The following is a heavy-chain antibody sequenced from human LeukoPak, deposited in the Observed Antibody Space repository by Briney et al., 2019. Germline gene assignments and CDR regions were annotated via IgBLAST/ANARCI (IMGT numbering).Heavy chain of an antibody. CDR1: GLTFSTYG. V-gene: IGHV3-33*01. D-gene: IGHD2-8*02. J-gene: IGHJ4*02. CDR3: ARDWSFYYDL. CDR2: IWYDGSNK. Sequence: GTSPRLSCAASGLTFSTYGFNWVRQAPGKGLEWVAVIWYDGSNKYYGDSVKGRFTISRDSSTVYLQMSSLRAEDTAVYYCARDWSFYYDLWGQGTLVTVSS.